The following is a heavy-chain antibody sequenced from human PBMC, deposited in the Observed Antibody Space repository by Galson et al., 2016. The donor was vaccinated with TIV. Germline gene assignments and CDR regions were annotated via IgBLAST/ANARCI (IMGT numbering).Heavy chain of an antibody. V-gene: IGHV4-30-4*08. CDR2: TYNSGST. CDR1: GGSIHDSAYF. D-gene: IGHD1-26*01. Sequence: TLSLTCTVSGGSIHDSAYFWTWIRQRPGQGLEWIGNTYNSGSTDYTPSLESRLTIFLDTSRNQFSMRLISVTAADTAVYYCARWAHSGSYYDYFQNWGQGTLVTVSS. J-gene: IGHJ1*01. CDR3: ARWAHSGSYYDYFQN.